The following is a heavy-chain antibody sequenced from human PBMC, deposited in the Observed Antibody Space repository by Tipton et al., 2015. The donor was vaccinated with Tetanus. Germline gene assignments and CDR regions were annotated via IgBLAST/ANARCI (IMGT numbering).Heavy chain of an antibody. CDR3: ARQRTTTALSYYFDY. CDR1: GYNFTIYW. J-gene: IGHJ4*02. Sequence: QSGAEVKKPGESLRISCKVSGYNFTIYWIGWVRQMPGKGLAWMGLIYPDDSKTRYIPSFQGQVTISADRSISTAYLHWSSLKASDTAMYYCARQRTTTALSYYFDYWGQGTLVTVSS. CDR2: IYPDDSKT. D-gene: IGHD4-17*01. V-gene: IGHV5-51*01.